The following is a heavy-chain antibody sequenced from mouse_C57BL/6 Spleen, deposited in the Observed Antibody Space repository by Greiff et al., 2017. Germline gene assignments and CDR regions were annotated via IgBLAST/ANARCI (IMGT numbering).Heavy chain of an antibody. V-gene: IGHV1-80*01. Sequence: QVQLQQSGAELVKPGASVKISCKASGYAFSSYWMNWVKQRPGKGLEWIGQIYPGDGDTNYNGKFKGKATLTADKSSSTADMQLSSLTSEDSAVYFCARSMGTGTFDYWGQGTTLTVSS. CDR1: GYAFSSYW. CDR2: IYPGDGDT. J-gene: IGHJ2*01. CDR3: ARSMGTGTFDY. D-gene: IGHD4-1*01.